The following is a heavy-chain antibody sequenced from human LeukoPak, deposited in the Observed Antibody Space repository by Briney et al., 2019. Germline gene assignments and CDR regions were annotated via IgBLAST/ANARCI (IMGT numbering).Heavy chain of an antibody. CDR1: GFTFSSYV. Sequence: GGFLRLSCAASGFTFSSYVMSWVRQAPGKGLEWVSAISASGGSTYYADSVKGRFTISRDNAKNSLYLQMNSLRAEDTAVYYCARVGYDFWSGHNWFDPWGQGTLVTVSS. CDR2: ISASGGST. D-gene: IGHD3-3*01. J-gene: IGHJ5*02. V-gene: IGHV3-23*01. CDR3: ARVGYDFWSGHNWFDP.